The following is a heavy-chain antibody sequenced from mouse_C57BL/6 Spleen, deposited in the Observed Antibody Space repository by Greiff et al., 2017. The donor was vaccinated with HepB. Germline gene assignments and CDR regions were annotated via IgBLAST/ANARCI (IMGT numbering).Heavy chain of an antibody. Sequence: VQLQQSGPELVKPGASVKISCKASGYTFTDYYMNWVKQSHGKSLEWIGDINPNNGGTSYNQKFKGKATLTVDKSSSTAYMELRSLTSEDSAVYYCARLLLYRAMDYWGQGTSVTVSS. CDR1: GYTFTDYY. V-gene: IGHV1-26*01. J-gene: IGHJ4*01. D-gene: IGHD2-1*01. CDR3: ARLLLYRAMDY. CDR2: INPNNGGT.